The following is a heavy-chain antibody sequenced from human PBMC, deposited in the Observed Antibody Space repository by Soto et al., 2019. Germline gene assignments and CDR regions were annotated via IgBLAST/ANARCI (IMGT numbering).Heavy chain of an antibody. CDR3: ARDSRSSWPRVGYNWFDP. J-gene: IGHJ5*02. Sequence: EVQLVESGGGVVRPGGSLRLSCAASGFTFDDYGMSWVRQAPGKGLEWVSGINWNGGSTGYADSVKGRFTISRDNAKNSLYLQMNSLRAEDTALYYCARDSRSSWPRVGYNWFDPWGQGTLVTVSS. D-gene: IGHD6-13*01. CDR1: GFTFDDYG. V-gene: IGHV3-20*04. CDR2: INWNGGST.